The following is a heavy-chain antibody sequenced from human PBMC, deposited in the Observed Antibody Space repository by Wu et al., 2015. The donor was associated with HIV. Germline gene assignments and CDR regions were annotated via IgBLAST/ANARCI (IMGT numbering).Heavy chain of an antibody. CDR3: ARGPYSYGSGSYYLDY. CDR2: IIPLFRTT. Sequence: QVQLVQSGAEVKKPGSSVKVSCTASGGTFSSFAISWVRQAPGQGLEWMGRIIPLFRTTNYAQEFQGRVTITADESTSTAFMEPSSLRSEDTAVYYCARGPYSYGSGSYYLDYWGQGTLVTVSS. CDR1: GGTFSSFA. D-gene: IGHD3-10*01. V-gene: IGHV1-69*13. J-gene: IGHJ4*02.